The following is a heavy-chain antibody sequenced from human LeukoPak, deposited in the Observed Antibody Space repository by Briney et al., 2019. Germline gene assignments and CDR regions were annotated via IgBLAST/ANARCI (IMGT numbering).Heavy chain of an antibody. CDR1: GSTFTGYY. CDR3: ARGIAMIVVEPPDAFDI. Sequence: ASVKLSCKASGSTFTGYYMHWVRQAPGQGLEWMGWINPNSGGTNYAQKFQGRVTMTRDTSISTAYMELSRLRSDDTAVYYCARGIAMIVVEPPDAFDIWGQERMVTVSS. CDR2: INPNSGGT. V-gene: IGHV1-2*02. D-gene: IGHD3-22*01. J-gene: IGHJ3*02.